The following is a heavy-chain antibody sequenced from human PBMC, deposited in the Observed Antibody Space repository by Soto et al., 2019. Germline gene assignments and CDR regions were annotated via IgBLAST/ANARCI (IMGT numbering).Heavy chain of an antibody. J-gene: IGHJ4*02. Sequence: QVQLVQSGAEVKKPGASVKISCKASGDTFTSYYMHWVRQAPGQGLEWMGIINPSGGTSYAQKFHGRVTMTRDTSTSTVYMELSSLRSEDTAVYYCARVYCSGGSCYGIDYWGQGTLVTVSS. CDR1: GDTFTSYY. CDR3: ARVYCSGGSCYGIDY. V-gene: IGHV1-46*01. CDR2: INPSGGT. D-gene: IGHD2-15*01.